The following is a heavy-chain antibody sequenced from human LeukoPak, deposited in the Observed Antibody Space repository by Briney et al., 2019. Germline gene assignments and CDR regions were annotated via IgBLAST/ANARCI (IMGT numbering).Heavy chain of an antibody. V-gene: IGHV3-7*01. Sequence: GGSLRLSCAASGFTFSSYWMSWVRQAPGKGLEWVANIKQDGSEKYYVDSVKGRFTISRDNAKNSLYLQMNSLRAEDTAVYYCARDGHDILTGYPYYFDYWGQGTLVTVSS. CDR1: GFTFSSYW. CDR2: IKQDGSEK. D-gene: IGHD3-9*01. J-gene: IGHJ4*02. CDR3: ARDGHDILTGYPYYFDY.